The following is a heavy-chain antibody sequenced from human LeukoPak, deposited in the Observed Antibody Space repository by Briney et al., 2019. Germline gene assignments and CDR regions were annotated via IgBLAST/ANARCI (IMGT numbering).Heavy chain of an antibody. V-gene: IGHV4-34*01. CDR1: GGSFSGYY. D-gene: IGHD3-10*01. CDR2: INQSGST. J-gene: IGHJ4*02. CDR3: GRGYGSGFAY. Sequence: SETLSLTCAVYGGSFSGYYWSWIRQSPGKGLEWIGEINQSGSTNHNPSLKSRVTISVDTSKNQFSLKVSSVTAADTAVYYCGRGYGSGFAYWGQGTLVTVSS.